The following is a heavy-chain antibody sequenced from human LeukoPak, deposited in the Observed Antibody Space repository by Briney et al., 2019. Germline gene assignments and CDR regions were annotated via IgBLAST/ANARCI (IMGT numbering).Heavy chain of an antibody. V-gene: IGHV3-48*01. CDR2: IKSSSATI. D-gene: IGHD6-6*01. CDR1: GFSFSGDN. J-gene: IGHJ4*02. CDR3: AKDPRGIAARRPNDY. Sequence: GGSLRLSCAASGFSFSGDNIPWVRQAPGKGLEWVSYIKSSSATIYYADSVKGRFTISRDNSKNTLYLQMNSLRAEDTAVYYCAKDPRGIAARRPNDYWGQGTLVTISS.